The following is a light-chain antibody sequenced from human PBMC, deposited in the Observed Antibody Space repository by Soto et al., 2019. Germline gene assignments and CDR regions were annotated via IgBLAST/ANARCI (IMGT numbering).Light chain of an antibody. Sequence: EIVLTQSPGTLSLSPGERATLSCRASQSVSSSYLAWYQQKPGQAPRLLIYGASSRATGTPDRFSGSGSGTDFALTISRLEPEDFAVYYCHQYGSSSYTFGQGTKLEIK. V-gene: IGKV3-20*01. CDR2: GAS. J-gene: IGKJ2*01. CDR1: QSVSSSY. CDR3: HQYGSSSYT.